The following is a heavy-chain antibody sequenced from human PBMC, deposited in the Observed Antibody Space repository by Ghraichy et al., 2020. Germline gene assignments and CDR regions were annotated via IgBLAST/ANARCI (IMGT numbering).Heavy chain of an antibody. Sequence: SETLSLTCAVYGGSFSGYYWSWIRQPPGKGLEWIGEINHSGSTNYNPSLKSRVTISVDTSKNQFSLKLSSVTAADTAVYYCARALGSSSWYWWGQGTLVTVSS. D-gene: IGHD6-13*01. CDR2: INHSGST. CDR3: ARALGSSSWYW. J-gene: IGHJ4*02. V-gene: IGHV4-34*01. CDR1: GGSFSGYY.